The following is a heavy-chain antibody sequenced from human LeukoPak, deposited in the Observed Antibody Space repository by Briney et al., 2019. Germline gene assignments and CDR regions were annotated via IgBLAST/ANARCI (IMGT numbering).Heavy chain of an antibody. D-gene: IGHD3-16*01. CDR1: GFTFSSYG. Sequence: PGGSLRLSCAASGFTFSSYGMHWVRQAPGKGPEWVAFIRYDGSNKYYADSVKGRFTISRDNSKNTLYLQMNSLRAEDTAVYYCLLGNFDYWGQGTLVTVSS. V-gene: IGHV3-30*02. CDR3: LLGNFDY. J-gene: IGHJ4*02. CDR2: IRYDGSNK.